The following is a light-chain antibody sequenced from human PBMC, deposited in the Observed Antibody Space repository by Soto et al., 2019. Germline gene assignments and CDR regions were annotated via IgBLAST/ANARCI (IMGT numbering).Light chain of an antibody. Sequence: QSVLTQPPSVSAAPGQKVTISCSGSSSNIGNNYVSWYQQLPGTAPKLLIYDTDKRPSGIPARFSGSRSGTSATLGITGLQTGDEADYYCGTWDSSLRDVIFGGGTKVTVL. J-gene: IGLJ2*01. CDR1: SSNIGNNY. CDR2: DTD. CDR3: GTWDSSLRDVI. V-gene: IGLV1-51*01.